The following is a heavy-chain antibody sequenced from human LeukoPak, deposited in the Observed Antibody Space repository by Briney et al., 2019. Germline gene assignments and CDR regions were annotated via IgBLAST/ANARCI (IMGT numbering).Heavy chain of an antibody. V-gene: IGHV1-2*02. J-gene: IGHJ4*02. D-gene: IGHD3-9*01. Sequence: GASVKVSCKASGYTFTSYGISWVRQAPGQGLEWMGWINPNNGDTNYVQKFQGRVTMTRDTSISTAYMELTRLRSDDTAVYYCAREGGYDILTGYQDYWGRGTLVTVSS. CDR1: GYTFTSYG. CDR3: AREGGYDILTGYQDY. CDR2: INPNNGDT.